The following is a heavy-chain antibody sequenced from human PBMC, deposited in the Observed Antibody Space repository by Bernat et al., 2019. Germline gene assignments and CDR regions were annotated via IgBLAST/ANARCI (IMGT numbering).Heavy chain of an antibody. CDR1: GFTLSNYG. J-gene: IGHJ4*02. V-gene: IGHV3-30*18. D-gene: IGHD5-24*01. CDR3: AKAGANWLQDFDY. CDR2: ISYDESNK. Sequence: QVQLVQSGGGVVQPGRSLRLSCAASGFTLSNYGMHWVRQAPGKGLGWVAVISYDESNKYYADSVKGRFTISRDNSKNTLYLQMNSLRTEDTAVYYCAKAGANWLQDFDYWGQGTLVTVSS.